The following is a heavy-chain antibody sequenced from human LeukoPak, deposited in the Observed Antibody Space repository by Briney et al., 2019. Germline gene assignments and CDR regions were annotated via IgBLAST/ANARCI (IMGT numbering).Heavy chain of an antibody. V-gene: IGHV3-11*04. D-gene: IGHD1-26*01. Sequence: GGSLRLSCAPPGFTFSDNFMSWIRQAPEKGLEWVSYIGPSSDNINYADSVKGRFTVSRDNAKNSVYLQMNSLRAEDTAVYYCARVNPSNSGFYAYWGQGTLVTVSS. CDR3: ARVNPSNSGFYAY. J-gene: IGHJ1*01. CDR1: GFTFSDNF. CDR2: IGPSSDNI.